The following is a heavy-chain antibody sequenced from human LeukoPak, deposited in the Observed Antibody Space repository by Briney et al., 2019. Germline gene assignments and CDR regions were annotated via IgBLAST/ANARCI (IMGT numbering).Heavy chain of an antibody. Sequence: GRSLRLSCAASGFTFSSYAMHWVRQAPGKGLEWVAVISYDGSNKYYADSVKGRFTISRDNSKNTLYLQMSSLRAEDTAVYYCARDPEAYYDFWSRLYYYYYMDVWGKGTTVTVSS. CDR2: ISYDGSNK. D-gene: IGHD3-3*01. CDR3: ARDPEAYYDFWSRLYYYYYMDV. V-gene: IGHV3-30*15. CDR1: GFTFSSYA. J-gene: IGHJ6*03.